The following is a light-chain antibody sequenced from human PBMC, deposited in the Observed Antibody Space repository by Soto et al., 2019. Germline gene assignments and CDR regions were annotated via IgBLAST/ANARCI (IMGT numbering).Light chain of an antibody. CDR2: YNN. CDR3: AAWDASLSACV. Sequence: QSVLTQPTSASGTAGQVVTISCSGGDSNIGSNSVYWYQHLPRMAPKLLIYYNNQRPSGVPDRFPGSRSGTSASLAIVGLRSEDEAVYYCAAWDASLSACVFGNGTKVTVL. CDR1: DSNIGSNS. J-gene: IGLJ1*01. V-gene: IGLV1-47*02.